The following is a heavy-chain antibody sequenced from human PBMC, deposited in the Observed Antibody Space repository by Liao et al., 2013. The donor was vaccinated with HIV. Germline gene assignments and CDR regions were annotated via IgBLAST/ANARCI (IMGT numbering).Heavy chain of an antibody. Sequence: QVQLQESGPGLVKPSQTLSLTCTVSGGSISSGTYYWSWIRQPAGKGLEWIGRIYASGSTNYNPSLKSRVTISVDTSKNQFSLKLSSVTAADTAVYYCARADNSFWSGSHYYFYYMDVWGKGTTVTVSS. J-gene: IGHJ6*03. V-gene: IGHV4-61*02. D-gene: IGHD3-3*01. CDR2: IYASGST. CDR1: GGSISSGTYY. CDR3: ARADNSFWSGSHYYFYYMDV.